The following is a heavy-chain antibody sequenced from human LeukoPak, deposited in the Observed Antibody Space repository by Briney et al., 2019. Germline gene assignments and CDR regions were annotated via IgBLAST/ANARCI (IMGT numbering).Heavy chain of an antibody. Sequence: SETLSLTCTVSGGSISNGDHYWNWIRQPPGKGLEWIGYIYYSGSSYYNPSLKSRVTISVDTSKNQFSLKLTSVAAADTAVYYCARRTTTVSENYSMDVWGQGTTVTVSS. CDR3: ARRTTTVSENYSMDV. CDR2: IYYSGSS. CDR1: GGSISNGDHY. V-gene: IGHV4-30-4*01. D-gene: IGHD4-11*01. J-gene: IGHJ6*02.